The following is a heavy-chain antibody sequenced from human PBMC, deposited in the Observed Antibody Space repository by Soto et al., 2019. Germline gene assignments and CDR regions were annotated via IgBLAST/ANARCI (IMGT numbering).Heavy chain of an antibody. CDR3: ARDRPAAEGIWFDP. V-gene: IGHV1-69*13. CDR2: MIPIFGTA. Sequence: SVKVSCKASGGTFSSYAISWVRQAPGQGLEWMRGMIPIFGTANYAQKFQGRVTITADESTSTAYMELSSLRSEDTAVYYCARDRPAAEGIWFDPWGQGTLVPVSS. CDR1: GGTFSSYA. J-gene: IGHJ5*02. D-gene: IGHD6-13*01.